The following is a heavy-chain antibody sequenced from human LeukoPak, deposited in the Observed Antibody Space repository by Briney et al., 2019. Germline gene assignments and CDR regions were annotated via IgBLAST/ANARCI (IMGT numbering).Heavy chain of an antibody. D-gene: IGHD5-12*01. CDR2: ISGSGGST. J-gene: IGHJ6*03. CDR3: AKDRGVATITDYYYYMDV. CDR1: GFTFSSYG. Sequence: GGSLRLSCAASGFTFSSYGMSWVRQAPGKGLEWVSAISGSGGSTYYADSVKGRFTISRDNSKNTLYLQMNSLRAEDTAVYYCAKDRGVATITDYYYYMDVWGKGTTVTVSS. V-gene: IGHV3-23*01.